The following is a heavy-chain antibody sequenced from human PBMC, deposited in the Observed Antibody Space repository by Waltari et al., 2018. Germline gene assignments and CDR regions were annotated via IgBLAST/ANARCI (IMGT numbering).Heavy chain of an antibody. CDR1: GYPFTRHA. J-gene: IGHJ4*02. CDR3: ARGGKLSPHDY. Sequence: QVQLVQSGPEVKQPGASVKVSCTASGYPFTRHAITSGRQATGQGLEWMGWMNPNSGNTGYAQKFQGRVTMTRNTSISTAYMELSSLRSEDTAVYYCARGGKLSPHDYWGQGTLVTVSS. CDR2: MNPNSGNT. V-gene: IGHV1-8*01. D-gene: IGHD5-18*01.